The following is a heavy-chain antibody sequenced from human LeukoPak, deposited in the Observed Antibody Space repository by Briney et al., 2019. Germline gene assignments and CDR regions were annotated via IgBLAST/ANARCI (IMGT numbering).Heavy chain of an antibody. CDR3: ARGEPLRLGELDYFDP. CDR1: GGSFSGYY. D-gene: IGHD3-16*01. V-gene: IGHV4-34*01. Sequence: PSETLSLTCAVYGGSFSGYYWSWIRQPPGKGVEWIGEINHSGSTNYNASLKSRVTISLDTSKNQHSLKLTSVTGADTAVYYCARGEPLRLGELDYFDPWGQETLVTVSS. CDR2: INHSGST. J-gene: IGHJ5*02.